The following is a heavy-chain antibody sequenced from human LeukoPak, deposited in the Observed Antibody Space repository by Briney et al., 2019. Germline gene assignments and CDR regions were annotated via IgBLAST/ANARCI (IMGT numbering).Heavy chain of an antibody. D-gene: IGHD2-2*01. J-gene: IGHJ6*03. Sequence: GSVNVSCKASGYTFTSYDINGVRQATGQGLEWMGWMNPNSGNTGYAQKFQGRVSMTRNTSISTAYMELSSLRSEDTAVYYCARAGVGVVVPAAAYYYYYYMDVWGKGTTVTVSS. V-gene: IGHV1-8*01. CDR2: MNPNSGNT. CDR3: ARAGVGVVVPAAAYYYYYYMDV. CDR1: GYTFTSYD.